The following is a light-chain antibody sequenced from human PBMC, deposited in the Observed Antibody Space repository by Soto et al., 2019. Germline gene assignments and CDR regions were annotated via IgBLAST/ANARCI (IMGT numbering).Light chain of an antibody. CDR3: QQYGSSQYT. CDR2: GGS. J-gene: IGKJ2*01. V-gene: IGKV3-20*01. Sequence: IVLTQSPGTLSLSPGERATLSCRASQSVSSSYLAWYQQKPGQAPRLVIYGGSTRAIGIPARFSGSGSGTVFTLTISRLEPEDFAIYYCQQYGSSQYTFGPGTKVEVK. CDR1: QSVSSSY.